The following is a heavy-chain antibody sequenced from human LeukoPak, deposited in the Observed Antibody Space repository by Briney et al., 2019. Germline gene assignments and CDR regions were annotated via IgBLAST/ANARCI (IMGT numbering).Heavy chain of an antibody. CDR3: ARDRSTYYDSSGLGNFQH. J-gene: IGHJ1*01. V-gene: IGHV3-11*04. Sequence: GGSLRLSCAASGFTFSDYYMSWIRQAPGKGLEWVSYISSGGSTMYYADSVKGRFTISRDNAKNSLYLQMNSLRAEDTAVYYCARDRSTYYDSSGLGNFQHWGQGTLVTVSS. CDR1: GFTFSDYY. CDR2: ISSGGSTM. D-gene: IGHD3-22*01.